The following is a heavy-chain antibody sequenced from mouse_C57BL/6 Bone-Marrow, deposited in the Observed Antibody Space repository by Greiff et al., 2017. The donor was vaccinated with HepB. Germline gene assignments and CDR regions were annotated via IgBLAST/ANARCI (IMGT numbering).Heavy chain of an antibody. CDR1: GYAFSSSW. D-gene: IGHD2-4*01. CDR3: ARADYDYAMDY. CDR2: IYPGDGDT. J-gene: IGHJ4*01. V-gene: IGHV1-82*01. Sequence: VQLQQSGPELVKPGASVKISCKASGYAFSSSWMNWVKQRPGKGLEWIGRIYPGDGDTNYNGKFKGKATLTADKSSSTAYMQLSSLTSEDSAVYFCARADYDYAMDYWGQGTSVTVSS.